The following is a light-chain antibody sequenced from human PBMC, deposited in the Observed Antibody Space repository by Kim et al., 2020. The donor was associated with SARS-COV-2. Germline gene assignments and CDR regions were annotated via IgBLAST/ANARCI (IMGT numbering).Light chain of an antibody. J-gene: IGKJ5*01. CDR2: AAS. Sequence: ASVGDRVTITCRASQVISNYLAWFQQKPGKAPKSLIYAASSLHTGVPSKFSGSVSGTDFTLTISSLQPEDFAIYYCQQYHSYPITFGQGTRLEIK. CDR1: QVISNY. V-gene: IGKV1-16*02. CDR3: QQYHSYPIT.